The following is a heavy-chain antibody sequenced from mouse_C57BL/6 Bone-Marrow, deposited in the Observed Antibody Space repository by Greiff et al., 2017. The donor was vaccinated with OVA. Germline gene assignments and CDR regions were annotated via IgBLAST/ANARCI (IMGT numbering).Heavy chain of an antibody. D-gene: IGHD1-1*01. J-gene: IGHJ1*03. CDR2: IHPNSGST. CDR3: ARWGYGSSLTEDFDV. Sequence: QVQLQQPGAELVKPGASVKLSCKASGYTFTSYWMHWVKQRPGQGLEWIGMIHPNSGSTNYNEKFKSKATLTVDKSSSTAYMQLSSLTSEDSAVYYCARWGYGSSLTEDFDVWGTGTTVTVSS. CDR1: GYTFTSYW. V-gene: IGHV1-64*01.